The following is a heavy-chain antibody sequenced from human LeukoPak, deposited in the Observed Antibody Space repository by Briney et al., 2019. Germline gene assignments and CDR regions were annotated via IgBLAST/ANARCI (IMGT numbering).Heavy chain of an antibody. CDR2: IFYSGST. CDR1: GGPISRSY. CDR3: ARGPNRYSSGWYYFDY. V-gene: IGHV4-59*01. J-gene: IGHJ4*02. Sequence: PSETLSLTCTVSGGPISRSYWSWIRQPPGKGLEWIAYIFYSGSTNYNPSLKSRVTISVDTSRNQFSLKMSSLTAADTAVYYCARGPNRYSSGWYYFDYWGQGSLVTVSS. D-gene: IGHD6-19*01.